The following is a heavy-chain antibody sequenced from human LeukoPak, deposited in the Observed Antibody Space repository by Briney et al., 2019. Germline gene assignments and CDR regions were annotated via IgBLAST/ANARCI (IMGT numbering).Heavy chain of an antibody. CDR2: FDPEDGET. D-gene: IGHD1-26*01. V-gene: IGHV1-24*01. J-gene: IGHJ4*02. Sequence: ASVKVSCKVSGYTLTELSMHWVRQAPGKGLEWMGGFDPEDGETIYAQKFQGRVTMTVDTSTDTAYMELSSLRSEDTAVYYCATLKWELNIFDYWGQGTLVTVSS. CDR3: ATLKWELNIFDY. CDR1: GYTLTELS.